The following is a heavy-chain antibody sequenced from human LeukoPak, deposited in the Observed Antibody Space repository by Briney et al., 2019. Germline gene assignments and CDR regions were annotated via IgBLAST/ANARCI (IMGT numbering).Heavy chain of an antibody. Sequence: SETLSLTCAVYGGSFSGYYWSWIRQPPGKGLEWIGEINHSGSTNYNPSLKSRVTISADTSKTQFSLKLSSVTAADTAVYYCARLPRGAAAGRNTVYWGQGTLVTVSS. J-gene: IGHJ4*02. D-gene: IGHD6-13*01. V-gene: IGHV4-34*01. CDR1: GGSFSGYY. CDR3: ARLPRGAAAGRNTVY. CDR2: INHSGST.